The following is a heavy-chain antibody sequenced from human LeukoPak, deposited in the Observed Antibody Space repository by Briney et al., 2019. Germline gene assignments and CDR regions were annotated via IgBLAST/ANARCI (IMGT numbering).Heavy chain of an antibody. Sequence: GASVKVSCKVSGYTLTELSMHWVRQAPGKGLEWMGGSDPEDGETIYAQKFQGRVTLTEDTSTDTAYMELNNLRSEDTAVYYCATAPRWRDTSGYRETWGQGTLVIVSS. D-gene: IGHD3-22*01. V-gene: IGHV1-24*01. CDR2: SDPEDGET. CDR3: ATAPRWRDTSGYRET. CDR1: GYTLTELS. J-gene: IGHJ5*02.